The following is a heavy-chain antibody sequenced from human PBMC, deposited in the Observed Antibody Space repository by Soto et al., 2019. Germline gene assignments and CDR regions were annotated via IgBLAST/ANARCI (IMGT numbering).Heavy chain of an antibody. CDR2: ISYDGSNK. J-gene: IGHJ4*02. D-gene: IGHD3-3*01. Sequence: GGSLRLSCAASGFTFSSYGMHWVRQAPGKGLEWVAVISYDGSNKYYADSVKGRFTISRDNSKNTLYLQMNSLRAEDTAVYYCAKGSRNYDFWSGPDPFKYYFDYWGQGTLVTVSS. CDR1: GFTFSSYG. V-gene: IGHV3-30*18. CDR3: AKGSRNYDFWSGPDPFKYYFDY.